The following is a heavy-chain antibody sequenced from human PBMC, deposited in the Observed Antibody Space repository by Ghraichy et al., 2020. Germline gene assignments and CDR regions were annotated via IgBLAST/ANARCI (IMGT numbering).Heavy chain of an antibody. CDR2: IYYSGST. CDR1: GGSISSTTYY. J-gene: IGHJ4*02. V-gene: IGHV4-39*01. Sequence: SETLSLTCTVSGGSISSTTYYWGWIRQPPGKGLEWIASIYYSGSTYNNPSLKSRVTISVDTSKNQFSLKLSSVTAADTAVYYCAVLISSYYFHYWGQGTLVTVSS. D-gene: IGHD3-22*01. CDR3: AVLISSYYFHY.